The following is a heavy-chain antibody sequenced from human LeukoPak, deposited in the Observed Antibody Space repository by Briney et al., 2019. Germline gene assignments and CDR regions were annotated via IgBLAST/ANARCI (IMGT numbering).Heavy chain of an antibody. CDR2: ISGSGGST. V-gene: IGHV3-23*01. D-gene: IGHD3-10*01. CDR1: GFTFSSYA. J-gene: IGHJ4*02. CDR3: AKAPTTIREYYFDY. Sequence: GGSLRLSCATSGFTFSSYAVSWVRQAPGKGLEWVSAISGSGGSTYYADSVKGRFTISRDNSKNTLYLQMNSLRAEDTAVYYCAKAPTTIREYYFDYWGQGTLVTVSS.